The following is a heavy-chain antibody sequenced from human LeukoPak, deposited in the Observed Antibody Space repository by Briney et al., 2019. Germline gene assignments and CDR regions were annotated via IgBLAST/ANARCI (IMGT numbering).Heavy chain of an antibody. Sequence: GGSLRLSCAGSGFTLSSNWMHWVRQAPGKGLVWVARFYSDGGRTNYADSVKGRFTISRDNSKNTLYLQMNSLRAEDTAVYYCHSSGYYRFDYWGQGTLVTVSS. V-gene: IGHV3-74*01. CDR3: HSSGYYRFDY. J-gene: IGHJ4*02. D-gene: IGHD3-22*01. CDR2: FYSDGGRT. CDR1: GFTLSSNW.